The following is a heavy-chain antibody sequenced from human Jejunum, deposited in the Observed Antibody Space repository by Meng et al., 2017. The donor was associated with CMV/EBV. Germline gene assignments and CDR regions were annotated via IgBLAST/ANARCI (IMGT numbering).Heavy chain of an antibody. D-gene: IGHD2-15*01. CDR1: FW. CDR3: ARQRAGGGLRPDYYYYGLDV. Sequence: FWISWVRQMPGKDLEWVGIIYPGDSYTRYSPSFQGRVTISADKSTDTAYLQWTSLEASDSGIYFCARQRAGGGLRPDYYYYGLDVWGQGTTVTVSS. CDR2: IYPGDSYT. V-gene: IGHV5-51*01. J-gene: IGHJ6*02.